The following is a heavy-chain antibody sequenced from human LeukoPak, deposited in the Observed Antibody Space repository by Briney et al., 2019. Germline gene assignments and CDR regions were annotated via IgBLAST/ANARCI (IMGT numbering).Heavy chain of an antibody. CDR3: AREEAYVADY. Sequence: ASVKVSCEASGYTFTVHYLHWVRQAPGQGREWMGRIYPNSGDTVHAQKFQGRVTMTGDTSISTTYMELSRLSSDDTAVYYCAREEAYVADYWGQGTLVTVSS. J-gene: IGHJ4*02. CDR2: IYPNSGDT. D-gene: IGHD3-10*02. V-gene: IGHV1-2*06. CDR1: GYTFTVHY.